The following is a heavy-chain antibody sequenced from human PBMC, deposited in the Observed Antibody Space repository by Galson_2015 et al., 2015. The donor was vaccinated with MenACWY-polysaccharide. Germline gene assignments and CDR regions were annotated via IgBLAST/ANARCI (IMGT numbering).Heavy chain of an antibody. D-gene: IGHD2-21*02. V-gene: IGHV3-30-3*01. CDR3: ARGPKPAYCGGDCYWA. Sequence: SLRLSCAASGFTFSSYAMHWVRQAPGKGLEWVAVISYDGSNKYYADSVKGRFTISRDNSKNTLYLQMNSLRAEDTAVYYCARGPKPAYCGGDCYWAWGQGTLVTVSS. J-gene: IGHJ5*02. CDR2: ISYDGSNK. CDR1: GFTFSSYA.